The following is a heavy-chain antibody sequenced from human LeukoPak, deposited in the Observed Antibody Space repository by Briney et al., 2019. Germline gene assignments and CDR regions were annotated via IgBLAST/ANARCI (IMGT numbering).Heavy chain of an antibody. D-gene: IGHD6-13*01. V-gene: IGHV1-69*04. J-gene: IGHJ6*02. CDR1: GGTFSIYA. CDR3: AGEEGIAAAAAIYYYGMDV. Sequence: SVTVSCKASGGTFSIYAISWVRQAPGQGLEWMGRIIPILGIANYAQKFQGRVTITADKSTSTAYMELSSLRSEDTAVYYCAGEEGIAAAAAIYYYGMDVWGQGTTVTVSS. CDR2: IIPILGIA.